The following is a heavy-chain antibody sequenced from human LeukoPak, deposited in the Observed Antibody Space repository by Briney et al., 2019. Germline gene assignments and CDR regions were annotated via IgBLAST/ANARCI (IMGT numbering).Heavy chain of an antibody. V-gene: IGHV3-33*01. CDR1: GFTFSSYG. CDR3: AGIAAAGTHYYYGMDV. CDR2: IWYDGSNK. J-gene: IGHJ6*02. D-gene: IGHD6-13*01. Sequence: GSLRLSCAASGFTFSSYGMHWVRQAPGKGLEWVAVIWYDGSNKYYADSVKGRFTISKDNSKNTLYLQMNSLRAEDTAVYYCAGIAAAGTHYYYGMDVWGQGTTVTVSS.